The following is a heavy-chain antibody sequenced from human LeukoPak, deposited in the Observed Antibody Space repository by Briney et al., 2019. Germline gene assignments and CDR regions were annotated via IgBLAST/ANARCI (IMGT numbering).Heavy chain of an antibody. CDR3: ARAGWLRSPFDY. Sequence: SETLSLTCTVSGGSISSYYWSWIRQPPGKGLEWIGYSGNTKYNPSLKSRVTISVDTSKNQFSLKLSSVTAADTAVYYCARAGWLRSPFDYWGQGTLVTVSS. V-gene: IGHV4-4*09. D-gene: IGHD5-18*01. CDR1: GGSISSYY. J-gene: IGHJ4*02. CDR2: SGNT.